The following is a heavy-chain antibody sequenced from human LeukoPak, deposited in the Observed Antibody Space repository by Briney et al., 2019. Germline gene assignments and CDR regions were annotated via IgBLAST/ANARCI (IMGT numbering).Heavy chain of an antibody. CDR3: AREVWELLGGYYFDY. CDR1: GYSISSGYY. J-gene: IGHJ4*02. Sequence: SETLSLTCTVSGYSISSGYYWGWSRQPPGKGLVWIGSIYHSGSTYYNPSLKSRVTISVDTSKNQFSLRLSSVTAADTAVYYCAREVWELLGGYYFDYWGQGTLVTVSS. CDR2: IYHSGST. V-gene: IGHV4-38-2*02. D-gene: IGHD1-26*01.